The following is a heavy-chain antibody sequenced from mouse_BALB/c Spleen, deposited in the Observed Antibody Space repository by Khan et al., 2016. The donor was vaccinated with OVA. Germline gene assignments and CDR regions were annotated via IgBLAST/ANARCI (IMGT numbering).Heavy chain of an antibody. CDR1: GFSLTTYG. CDR2: IRSAGKT. J-gene: IGHJ3*01. V-gene: IGHV2-2*01. CDR3: ARNSYMYDFTY. Sequence: QVQLQQSGPGLVRPSQTLSITCTVSGFSLTTYGVHWVRQSPGKGLEWLGVIRSAGKTDYNAAFISRLSITKDNSKSQVFFKMNSLQADVTAMYYCARNSYMYDFTYWGQGTLVTVSA. D-gene: IGHD2-14*01.